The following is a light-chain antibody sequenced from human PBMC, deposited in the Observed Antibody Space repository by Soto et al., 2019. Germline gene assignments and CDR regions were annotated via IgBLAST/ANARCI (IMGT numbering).Light chain of an antibody. Sequence: DIQMTQSPSSLSASVGDRLTITCQASKDIANYLNWYQQKPGKAPQLLIYDALNLQTGVPSRFSGSGSGTDFTFSISSLQPEDIGTYYCQQYDSLPLPVGQGTRLEIK. V-gene: IGKV1-33*01. CDR1: KDIANY. CDR2: DAL. J-gene: IGKJ5*01. CDR3: QQYDSLPLP.